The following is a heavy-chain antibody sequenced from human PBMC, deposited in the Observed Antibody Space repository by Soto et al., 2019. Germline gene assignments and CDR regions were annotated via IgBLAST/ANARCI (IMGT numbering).Heavy chain of an antibody. CDR3: ARAGGYYYDSSGHDY. D-gene: IGHD3-22*01. CDR2: IYYSGST. J-gene: IGHJ4*02. Sequence: LCGGSISSGGYYWCWIRQHPGKGLEWIGYIYYSGSTYYNPSLKSRVTISVDTSKNQFSLKLSSVTAADTAVYYCARAGGYYYDSSGHDYWGQGTLVTVSS. V-gene: IGHV4-31*02. CDR1: GGSISSGGYY.